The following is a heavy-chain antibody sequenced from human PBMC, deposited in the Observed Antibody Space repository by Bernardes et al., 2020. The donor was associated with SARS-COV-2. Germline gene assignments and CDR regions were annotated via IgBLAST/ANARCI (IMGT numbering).Heavy chain of an antibody. CDR2: ITNNGDRT. CDR1: GFTFRSFA. CDR3: ARGAKRAGATSLFYFDN. Sequence: SLRLSCAASGFTFRSFAMHWVRQAPGKALEYVSGITNNGDRTYYSDSVKGRFTVSRDNSRNTLYLQMGGLTTEDKAVYYCARGAKRAGATSLFYFDNWGQGALVTVSS. V-gene: IGHV3-64*02. J-gene: IGHJ4*02. D-gene: IGHD1-26*01.